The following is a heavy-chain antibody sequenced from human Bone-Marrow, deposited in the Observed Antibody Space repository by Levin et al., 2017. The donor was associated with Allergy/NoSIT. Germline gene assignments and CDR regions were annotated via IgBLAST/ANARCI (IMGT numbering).Heavy chain of an antibody. D-gene: IGHD3-3*01. CDR3: AKERVLLDY. J-gene: IGHJ4*02. CDR2: ISNDGSNK. CDR1: GFIFSSDG. V-gene: IGHV3-30*18. Sequence: GGSLRLSCAASGFIFSSDGMHWVRQAPGKGLEWVALISNDGSNKFYADPVKGRFTISRDNTKNTLYLQMNNLRPNDTAVYYCAKERVLLDYWGQGTLVTVSS.